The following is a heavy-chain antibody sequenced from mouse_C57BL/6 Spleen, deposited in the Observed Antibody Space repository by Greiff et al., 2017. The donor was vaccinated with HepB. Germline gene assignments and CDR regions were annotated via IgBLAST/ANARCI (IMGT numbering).Heavy chain of an antibody. D-gene: IGHD1-1*01. CDR1: GYTFTDYY. Sequence: VQLQQSGAELVRPGASVKLSCKASGYTFTDYYINWVKQRPGQGLEWIARIYPGSGNTYYNEKFKGKATLTAEKSSSTAYMQLSSLTSEDSAVYFCARERYGTPYYFDYWGQGTTLTVSS. CDR2: IYPGSGNT. CDR3: ARERYGTPYYFDY. V-gene: IGHV1-76*01. J-gene: IGHJ2*01.